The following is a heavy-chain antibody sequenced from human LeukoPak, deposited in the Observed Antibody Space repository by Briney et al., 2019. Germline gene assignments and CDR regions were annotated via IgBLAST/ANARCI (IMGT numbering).Heavy chain of an antibody. D-gene: IGHD6-19*01. CDR1: GGTFSSYA. Sequence: ASVKVSCKASGGTFSSYAISWVRQAPGKGLEWMGGFDSEDGETIYAQKFQGRVTMTEDTSTDTAYMELSSLRSEDTAVYYCATGAVAGHNHYWGQGTLVTVSS. V-gene: IGHV1-24*01. J-gene: IGHJ4*02. CDR2: FDSEDGET. CDR3: ATGAVAGHNHY.